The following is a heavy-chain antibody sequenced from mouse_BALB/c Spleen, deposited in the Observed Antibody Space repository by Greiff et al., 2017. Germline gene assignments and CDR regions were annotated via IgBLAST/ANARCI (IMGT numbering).Heavy chain of an antibody. Sequence: QVQLQQSGPELVKPGASVRISCKASGYTFTSYYIHWVKQRPGQGLEWIGWIYPGNVNTKYNEKFKGKATLTADKSSSTAYMQLSSLTSEDSAVYFCARRGYGYEGFFAYWGQGTLVTVSA. V-gene: IGHV1S56*01. J-gene: IGHJ3*01. CDR2: IYPGNVNT. CDR1: GYTFTSYY. D-gene: IGHD1-2*01. CDR3: ARRGYGYEGFFAY.